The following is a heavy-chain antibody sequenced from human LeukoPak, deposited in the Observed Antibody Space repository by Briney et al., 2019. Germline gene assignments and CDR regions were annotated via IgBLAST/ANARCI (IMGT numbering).Heavy chain of an antibody. Sequence: SETLSLTCIVSGYSISSGYYWVWIRQPPGKGLEWIGSIYHSGSTPYNPSLKSRVTISVDTSKNKFSLKLSSVTAADTAMYYCARDQPYMDVWGEGTTVTVSS. CDR2: IYHSGST. CDR1: GYSISSGYY. V-gene: IGHV4-38-2*02. J-gene: IGHJ6*03. CDR3: ARDQPYMDV.